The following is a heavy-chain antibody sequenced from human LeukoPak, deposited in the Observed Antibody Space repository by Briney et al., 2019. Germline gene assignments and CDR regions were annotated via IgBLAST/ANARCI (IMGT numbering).Heavy chain of an antibody. J-gene: IGHJ5*02. CDR1: GGSISSSSYY. CDR2: IYISGSP. Sequence: PSETLSLTCTVSGGSISSSSYYWGWIRQPAGKGLEYIGRIYISGSPSYNPSLKSRVTISVDTSKNQFSLKLSSVTAADTAVYYCARVRASGSYWYWFDPWGQGTLVTVSS. CDR3: ARVRASGSYWYWFDP. D-gene: IGHD3-10*01. V-gene: IGHV4-61*02.